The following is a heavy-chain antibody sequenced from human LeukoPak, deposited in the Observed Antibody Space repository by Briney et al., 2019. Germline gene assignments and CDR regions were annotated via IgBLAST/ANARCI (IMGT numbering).Heavy chain of an antibody. CDR3: ARGSGSHYVEYYYGMDV. V-gene: IGHV3-13*04. D-gene: IGHD1-26*01. Sequence: PGGSLRLSCAASGFTFSNYDMFWVRQTTGKGLEWVSTIGAADDTYYPGSVRGRFTISRESAKDSLYLQMNSLRAGDTAVYYCARGSGSHYVEYYYGMDVWGQGTTVTVSS. CDR2: IGAADDT. J-gene: IGHJ6*02. CDR1: GFTFSNYD.